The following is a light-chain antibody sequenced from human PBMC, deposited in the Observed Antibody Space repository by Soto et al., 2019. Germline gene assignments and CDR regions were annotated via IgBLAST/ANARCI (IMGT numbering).Light chain of an antibody. V-gene: IGKV1-39*01. CDR1: HSISSY. Sequence: DIQMNQSPSSLSASIGDSATITCRASHSISSYFNWYQQQSGKAPKLLIPTTSILQSVVPSRFSGSGAGTDFTLTISRLQHDDSATYYYQQSYSIPTFGGGTKVEIK. J-gene: IGKJ4*01. CDR2: TTS. CDR3: QQSYSIPT.